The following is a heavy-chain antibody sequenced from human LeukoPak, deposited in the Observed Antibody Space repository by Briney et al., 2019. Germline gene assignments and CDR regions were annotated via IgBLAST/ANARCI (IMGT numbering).Heavy chain of an antibody. CDR3: ARLIPVTTFDY. J-gene: IGHJ4*02. V-gene: IGHV1-69*04. CDR1: GGTFSSYA. D-gene: IGHD4-17*01. Sequence: SVKVSCKASGGTFSSYAISWVRQAPGQGLEWMGRIIPILGIANYAQKLQGRVTMTTDTSTSTAYMELRSLRSDDTAVYYCARLIPVTTFDYWGQGTLVTVSS. CDR2: IIPILGIA.